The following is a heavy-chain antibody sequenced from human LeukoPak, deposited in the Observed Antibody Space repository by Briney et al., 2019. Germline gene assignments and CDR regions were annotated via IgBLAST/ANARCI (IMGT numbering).Heavy chain of an antibody. CDR2: ISSSSSYI. Sequence: PGGSLRLSCAASGFTFSSYSMNWVRQAPGKGLEWVSSISSSSSYIYYADSVKGRFTISRDNAKNSLCLQMNSLRAEDTAVYYCARDLVATDIPFDYWGQGTLVTVSS. CDR1: GFTFSSYS. CDR3: ARDLVATDIPFDY. J-gene: IGHJ4*02. D-gene: IGHD5-12*01. V-gene: IGHV3-21*01.